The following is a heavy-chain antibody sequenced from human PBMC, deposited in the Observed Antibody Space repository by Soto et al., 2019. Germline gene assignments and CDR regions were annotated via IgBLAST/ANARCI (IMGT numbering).Heavy chain of an antibody. CDR2: IYWDDDK. CDR1: GFSLSTNGVA. D-gene: IGHD2-2*01. V-gene: IGHV2-5*02. Sequence: QITLKESGPTLVKPTQTLTLTCTFSGFSLSTNGVAVGWIRQPPGKALEWVALIYWDDDKRYSPSLKSRLTHXKXTXXNQVVLTMTNMDAVDTATYYCAHKGSSPAGPAFDSWGQGTLVTVSS. CDR3: AHKGSSPAGPAFDS. J-gene: IGHJ4*02.